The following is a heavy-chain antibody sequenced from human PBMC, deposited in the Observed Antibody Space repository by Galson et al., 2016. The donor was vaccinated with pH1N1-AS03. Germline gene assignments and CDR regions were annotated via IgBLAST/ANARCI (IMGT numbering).Heavy chain of an antibody. V-gene: IGHV4-59*08. J-gene: IGHJ6*02. Sequence: ETLSLTCTVSGGSISSYFWSWIRQPPGKGLEWIGYIYYNGRTNYNPSLKSRVTISVDTPKNQFSLKLSAVTAADTAVYYGARHYYSEFDYYYYGMDVWGQGTPVTVSS. D-gene: IGHD2-21*01. CDR3: ARHYYSEFDYYYYGMDV. CDR2: IYYNGRT. CDR1: GGSISSYF.